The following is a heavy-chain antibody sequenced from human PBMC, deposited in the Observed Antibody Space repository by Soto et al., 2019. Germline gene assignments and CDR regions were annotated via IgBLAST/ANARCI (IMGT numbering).Heavy chain of an antibody. J-gene: IGHJ3*02. CDR3: ASWADDAFDI. V-gene: IGHV1-69*13. CDR2: IIPIFGTA. D-gene: IGHD3-16*01. Sequence: EASVKVSCKASGGTFSSYAISWVRQAPGQGLEWMGGIIPIFGTANYAQKFQGRVTITADESTSTAYMELSSLRSEDTAVYYCASWADDAFDIWGQGTMVTVSS. CDR1: GGTFSSYA.